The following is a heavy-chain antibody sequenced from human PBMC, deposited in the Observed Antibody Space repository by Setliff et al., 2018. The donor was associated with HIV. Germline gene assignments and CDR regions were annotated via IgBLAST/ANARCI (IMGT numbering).Heavy chain of an antibody. CDR2: ISAYNVNT. CDR1: GYSFTSYG. V-gene: IGHV1-18*01. J-gene: IGHJ5*02. Sequence: GASVKVSCKASGYSFTSYGVSWVRQAPGQGLEWMGWISAYNVNTNYAQKLQGRVTMTTDTSTGTAYMELRSLRSDDTAVYYCARGTTPLGWFDPWGQGTLVTVSS. CDR3: ARGTTPLGWFDP. D-gene: IGHD2-2*01.